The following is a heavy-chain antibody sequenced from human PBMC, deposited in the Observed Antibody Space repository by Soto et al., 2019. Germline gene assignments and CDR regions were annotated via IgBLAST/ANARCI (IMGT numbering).Heavy chain of an antibody. V-gene: IGHV3-23*01. CDR3: AKNYYFDS. CDR2: INIAGGAT. Sequence: GGSLRLSCVASGFTFSNYAMIWVRQAPAKAPEWVSSINIAGGATNYADSVRGRFAMSRDDSTNTVFLQMNSLRADDTAVYYCAKNYYFDSWGQGTLVTVSS. J-gene: IGHJ4*02. CDR1: GFTFSNYA.